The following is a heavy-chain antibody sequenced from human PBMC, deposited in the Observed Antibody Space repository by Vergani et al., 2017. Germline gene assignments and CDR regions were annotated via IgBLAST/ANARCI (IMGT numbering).Heavy chain of an antibody. CDR3: AKDHYGDYGSFDY. CDR2: ISGSGVSA. J-gene: IGHJ4*02. V-gene: IGHV3-23*01. D-gene: IGHD4-17*01. CDR1: EFTFSNYA. Sequence: EVQLLESGGGLVQPGGSLRLTCAASEFTFSNYAMNWVRQAPGKGLEWVSGISGSGVSAYYTDSVKGRFTISRDNSKNMLFLQMNNLRTEDTAIYYCAKDHYGDYGSFDYWGQGTLVTVSS.